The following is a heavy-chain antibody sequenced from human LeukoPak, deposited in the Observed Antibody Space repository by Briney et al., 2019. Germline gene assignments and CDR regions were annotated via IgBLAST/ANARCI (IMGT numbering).Heavy chain of an antibody. CDR3: ARDGSGFYYYYYMDV. CDR2: ISTVSTYT. V-gene: IGHV3-21*01. CDR1: GFTFTDYS. D-gene: IGHD6-25*01. J-gene: IGHJ6*03. Sequence: PGGSLRLSCAAPGFTFTDYSMTWVRQAPGKGLEWVSSISTVSTYTFYSDSVKGRFTISRDNRKNTLYLQMSSLSAEDTAVYYCARDGSGFYYYYYMDVWGRGTAVTVSS.